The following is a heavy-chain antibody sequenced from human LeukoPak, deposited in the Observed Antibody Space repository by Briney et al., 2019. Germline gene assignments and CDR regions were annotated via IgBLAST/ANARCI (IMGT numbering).Heavy chain of an antibody. CDR2: ISYDGSNK. CDR1: GFTFSSYA. V-gene: IGHV3-30-3*02. J-gene: IGHJ4*02. D-gene: IGHD3/OR15-3a*01. CDR3: AKLDFAATTSDY. Sequence: QSGGSLRLSCAASGFTFSSYAMHWVRQAPGKGLEWVAVISYDGSNKYYADSVKGRFTISRDNSKNTLYLQMNSLRAEDTAVYYCAKLDFAATTSDYWGQGTLVTVSS.